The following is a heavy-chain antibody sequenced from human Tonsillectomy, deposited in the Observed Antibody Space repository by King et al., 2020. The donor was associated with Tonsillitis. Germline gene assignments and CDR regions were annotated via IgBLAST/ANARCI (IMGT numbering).Heavy chain of an antibody. CDR2: IRYEGSNK. J-gene: IGHJ4*02. CDR3: AKEDYSSSWYVDY. Sequence: VQLVESGGGVVQPGGSLRLSCAASGFTFSNYGMHWVRQAPGKGLEWVAFIRYEGSNKFYADSVKGRFTISRDNSKNTLYLQMNSLRVEDTAVYYCAKEDYSSSWYVDYWGQGTLVTVSS. V-gene: IGHV3-30*02. D-gene: IGHD6-13*01. CDR1: GFTFSNYG.